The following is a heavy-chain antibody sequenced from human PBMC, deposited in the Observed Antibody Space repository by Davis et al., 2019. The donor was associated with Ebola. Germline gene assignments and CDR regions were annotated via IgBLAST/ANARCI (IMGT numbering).Heavy chain of an antibody. CDR2: IKQDGSEK. Sequence: GESLKISCVGSGFTFSSYWMSWVRQAPGKGLEWVANIKQDGSEKYYVDSVKGRFTISRDNAKNSVFLQMNSLRVEDTAMYYCAGDGVAAASDYWGQGTLVTVSS. CDR3: AGDGVAAASDY. J-gene: IGHJ4*02. V-gene: IGHV3-7*01. CDR1: GFTFSSYW. D-gene: IGHD2-2*01.